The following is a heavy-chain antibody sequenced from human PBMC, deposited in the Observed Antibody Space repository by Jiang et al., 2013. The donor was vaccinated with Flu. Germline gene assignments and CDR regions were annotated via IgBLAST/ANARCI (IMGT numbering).Heavy chain of an antibody. V-gene: IGHV4-61*01. CDR2: IYYSGST. J-gene: IGHJ4*02. CDR3: ARFSELRRSLSSYDY. D-gene: IGHD3-10*01. Sequence: GLVKPSETLSLTCNVSGGSITSTTYYWSWIRQPPGKGLEWIGYIYYSGSTNYNPSLKSRVTISVDTSKNQFSLKLSSVTAADTAVYYCARFSELRRSLSSYDYWGQGTLVTVSS. CDR1: GGSITSTTYY.